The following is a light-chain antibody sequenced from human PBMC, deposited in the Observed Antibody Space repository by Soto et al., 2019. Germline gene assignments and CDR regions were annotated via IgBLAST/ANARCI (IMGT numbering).Light chain of an antibody. Sequence: DIRVTQSPPTLSASVGDRVTITCRASQTITTWMAGYQQKPGKAPKLLVYDASTLQSGVATRFSGSGSGTEFTLIISGLQPEDSATYYCQQYTNTNNPWMFGQGTKVDIK. CDR2: DAS. CDR3: QQYTNTNNPWM. J-gene: IGKJ1*01. V-gene: IGKV1-5*01. CDR1: QTITTW.